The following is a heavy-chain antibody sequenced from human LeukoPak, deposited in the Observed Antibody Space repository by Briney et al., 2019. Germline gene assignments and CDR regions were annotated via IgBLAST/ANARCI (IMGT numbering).Heavy chain of an antibody. CDR1: GFTFSRYS. D-gene: IGHD3-9*01. V-gene: IGHV3-21*06. Sequence: GGSLRLSCAASGFTFSRYSMNWVRQAPGKGLEWVSSISSGSSYIYYADSVRGRLTISRDNAKNSLYLQMNSLRAEDTAVYYCARDLISHEGTGYTTNPHDYWGQGTLVTVSS. J-gene: IGHJ4*02. CDR3: ARDLISHEGTGYTTNPHDY. CDR2: ISSGSSYI.